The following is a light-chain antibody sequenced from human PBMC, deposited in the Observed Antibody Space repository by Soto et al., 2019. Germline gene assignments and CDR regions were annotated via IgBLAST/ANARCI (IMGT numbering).Light chain of an antibody. CDR2: VAS. CDR1: QSVSSY. V-gene: IGKV3-11*01. Sequence: EIVLTQSPATLSWPQGERPPLSCRASQSVSSYLAGYQQNPGQAPRLLIYVASKRAPGIPARFTGSGSGTDFTLTISSLEPEDFAVYFCQQRSVWPSTFGGGTKVEI. CDR3: QQRSVWPST. J-gene: IGKJ4*01.